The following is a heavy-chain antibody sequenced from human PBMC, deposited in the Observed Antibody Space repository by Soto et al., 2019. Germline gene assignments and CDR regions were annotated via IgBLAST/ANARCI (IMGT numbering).Heavy chain of an antibody. Sequence: PGGSLRLSWAASGFTFSNFAMSWVRQAPGKGLEWVSVLSGSGGNTFYADSVKGRFTISRDNSKNTLYLQMNSLRAEDTALYKCAKTNTMVRGDHSYYYGMDVWGQGTTVTVSS. CDR3: AKTNTMVRGDHSYYYGMDV. J-gene: IGHJ6*02. CDR2: LSGSGGNT. D-gene: IGHD3-10*01. CDR1: GFTFSNFA. V-gene: IGHV3-23*01.